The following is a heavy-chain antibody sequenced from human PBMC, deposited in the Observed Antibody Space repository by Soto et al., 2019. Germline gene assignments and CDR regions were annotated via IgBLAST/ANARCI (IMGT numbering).Heavy chain of an antibody. CDR3: ARGGIAVAGTHSGY. V-gene: IGHV1-8*01. CDR1: GYTFTSYD. J-gene: IGHJ1*01. CDR2: MNPNSGNT. Sequence: QVQLVQSGAEVKKPGASVKVSCKASGYTFTSYDINWVRQATGQGLEWMGWMNPNSGNTGYAQKSQGSVTMTRNTSTSTAYMALSSLRSEDTAVYYCARGGIAVAGTHSGYWGQGNLVNVSS. D-gene: IGHD6-19*01.